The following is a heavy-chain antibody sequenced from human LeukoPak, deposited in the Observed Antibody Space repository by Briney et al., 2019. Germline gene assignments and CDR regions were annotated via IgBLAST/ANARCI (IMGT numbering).Heavy chain of an antibody. V-gene: IGHV1-18*01. CDR2: ISAYNGNT. J-gene: IGHJ5*02. CDR3: ARADTATGWFDP. D-gene: IGHD5-18*01. Sequence: ASVKVSCKASGYTFTSYGISWVRQAPGQGLEWMGWISAYNGNTNYAQKFQGRVTITTDESTSTAYMELSSLRSDDTAVYYCARADTATGWFDPWGQGTLVTVSS. CDR1: GYTFTSYG.